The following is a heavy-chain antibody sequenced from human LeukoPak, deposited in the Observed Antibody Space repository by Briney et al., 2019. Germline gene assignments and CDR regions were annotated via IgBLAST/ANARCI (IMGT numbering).Heavy chain of an antibody. CDR1: GGSISTYY. D-gene: IGHD3-22*01. J-gene: IGHJ4*02. V-gene: IGHV4-59*01. CDR2: IYYSGST. CDR3: ARVSYYDTSGRPFDY. Sequence: SETLSLTCTVSGGSISTYYWSWIRQSPGKGLEWIGYIYYSGSTNYNPPLKSRVTISIDTSKNQFSLKLSSVTAADTAMYYCARVSYYDTSGRPFDYWGQGTLVTVSS.